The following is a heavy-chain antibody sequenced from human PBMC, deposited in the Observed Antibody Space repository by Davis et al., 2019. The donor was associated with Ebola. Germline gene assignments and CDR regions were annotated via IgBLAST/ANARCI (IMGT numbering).Heavy chain of an antibody. CDR1: GFTFSSYA. J-gene: IGHJ4*02. D-gene: IGHD2-15*01. CDR2: ISGSGDRT. CDR3: AKKVVSGPFDY. Sequence: PGGSLRLSCAASGFTFSSYAVSWVRQAPGKGLEWVSAISGSGDRTFYVDSVKGRFTISRDNSKNTLYLQMNSLRAEDTAVYYCAKKVVSGPFDYWGQGTLVTVSS. V-gene: IGHV3-23*01.